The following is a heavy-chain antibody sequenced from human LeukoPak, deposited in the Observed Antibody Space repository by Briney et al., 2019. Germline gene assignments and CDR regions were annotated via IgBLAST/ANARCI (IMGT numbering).Heavy chain of an antibody. CDR1: GFPFSNYT. Sequence: GGSLRLSCAASGFPFSNYTMNWVRQAPGKGLEWVSYISTSSSSIYYADSVKGRFTTSRDNSKNTLYLQMNSLRGEDTAVYYCARDRDPASLRDAFDIWGQGTMVTVSS. J-gene: IGHJ3*02. CDR3: ARDRDPASLRDAFDI. CDR2: ISTSSSSI. V-gene: IGHV3-48*01. D-gene: IGHD2-2*01.